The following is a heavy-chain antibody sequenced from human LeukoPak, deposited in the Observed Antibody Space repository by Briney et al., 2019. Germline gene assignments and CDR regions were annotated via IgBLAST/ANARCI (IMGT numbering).Heavy chain of an antibody. CDR3: AKDIAAAGTGWYFDL. V-gene: IGHV3-9*01. J-gene: IGHJ2*01. Sequence: PGGSLRLSCAPSGFTFSNYAMSWVRQAPGKGLEWVSGISWNSGSIGYADSVKGRFTISRDNAKNSLYLQMNSLRAEDTALYYCAKDIAAAGTGWYFDLWGRGTLVTVSS. CDR2: ISWNSGSI. D-gene: IGHD6-13*01. CDR1: GFTFSNYA.